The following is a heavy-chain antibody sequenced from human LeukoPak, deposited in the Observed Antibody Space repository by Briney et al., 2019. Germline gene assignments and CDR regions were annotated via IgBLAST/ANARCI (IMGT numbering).Heavy chain of an antibody. Sequence: ASVKVSCKASGYTFTSYYMHWVRQAPGQGLEWMGIINPSGGSTSYAQKFQGRVTMTRDMSTSTVYMELSSLRSEDTAVYYCARDCYYYDSSGYFSGSYCFDYWGQGTLVTVSS. V-gene: IGHV1-46*01. CDR2: INPSGGST. D-gene: IGHD3-22*01. CDR1: GYTFTSYY. J-gene: IGHJ4*02. CDR3: ARDCYYYDSSGYFSGSYCFDY.